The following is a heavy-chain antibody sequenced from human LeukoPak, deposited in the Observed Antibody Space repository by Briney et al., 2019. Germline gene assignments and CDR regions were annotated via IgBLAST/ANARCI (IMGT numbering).Heavy chain of an antibody. Sequence: PGGTLRLSCAASGFTFSSYGMSWVRQAPGKGLEWVSTISGSGGSTYYADSVKGRFTISRDNSKNTLYLQMNSLRAEDTAVYYCARDYGGSPPFDYWGQGTLVTVSS. J-gene: IGHJ4*02. CDR1: GFTFSSYG. V-gene: IGHV3-23*01. CDR3: ARDYGGSPPFDY. D-gene: IGHD4-23*01. CDR2: ISGSGGST.